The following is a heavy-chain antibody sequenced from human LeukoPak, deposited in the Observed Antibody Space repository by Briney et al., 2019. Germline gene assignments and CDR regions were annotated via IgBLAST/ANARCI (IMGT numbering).Heavy chain of an antibody. D-gene: IGHD3-22*01. CDR2: INPNSGGT. CDR1: GYTFTGYY. CDR3: ARDEDYYDSSGYLTGDGY. J-gene: IGHJ4*02. V-gene: IGHV1-2*06. Sequence: ASVKVSCKAPGYTFTGYYMHWVRQAPGQGLEWMGRINPNSGGTNYAQKFQGRVTMTRDTSISTAYMELSRLRSDDTAVYYCARDEDYYDSSGYLTGDGYWGQGTLVTVSS.